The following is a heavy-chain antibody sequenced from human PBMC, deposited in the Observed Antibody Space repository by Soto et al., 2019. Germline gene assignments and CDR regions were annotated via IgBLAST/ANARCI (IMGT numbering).Heavy chain of an antibody. Sequence: QVQLVQSGAEVKKPGASVTVSCRSSGDTFTDYYMHWVRQAPGPGLEWMGWINPNSGVTKYAQKFQGWVTMTRDTSIRTVDMQLRRLRSDDTAVYYCARESGGATATLDYYYFYMDVWGTGTTVTVSS. V-gene: IGHV1-2*04. CDR2: INPNSGVT. J-gene: IGHJ6*03. D-gene: IGHD5-12*01. CDR3: ARESGGATATLDYYYFYMDV. CDR1: GDTFTDYY.